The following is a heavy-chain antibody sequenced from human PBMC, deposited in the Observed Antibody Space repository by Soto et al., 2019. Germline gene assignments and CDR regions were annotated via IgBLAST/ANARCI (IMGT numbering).Heavy chain of an antibody. J-gene: IGHJ4*02. V-gene: IGHV3-74*01. CDR1: GFTFNIYW. D-gene: IGHD1-26*01. CDR2: IHSDGSNT. Sequence: EVQLVESGGGLVQPGGSLRLSCAASGFTFNIYWMHWFRQTPGKGLVWVSLIHSDGSNTNYADSVKGRFTISRDNAKNTLYLQMNSLRAEDTAVYYCARSSFPYYFDSWGQGTLVTVSS. CDR3: ARSSFPYYFDS.